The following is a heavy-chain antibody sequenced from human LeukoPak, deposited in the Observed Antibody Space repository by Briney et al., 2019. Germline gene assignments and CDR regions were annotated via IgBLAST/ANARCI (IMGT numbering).Heavy chain of an antibody. CDR1: GGTFSSYA. J-gene: IGHJ6*02. CDR2: IIPILGIA. V-gene: IGHV1-69*04. Sequence: ASVKVSCKASGGTFSSYAISWVRQAPGQGLEWMGRIIPILGIANYAQKFQGRVTITADKSTSTAYMELSSLRSEDTAVYYCATVSHYYDSSGYYYETIRYYYYGMDVWGQGTTVTVSS. D-gene: IGHD3-22*01. CDR3: ATVSHYYDSSGYYYETIRYYYYGMDV.